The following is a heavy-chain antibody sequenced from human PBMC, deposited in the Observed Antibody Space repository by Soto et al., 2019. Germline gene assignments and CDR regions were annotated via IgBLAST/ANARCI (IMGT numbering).Heavy chain of an antibody. D-gene: IGHD5-12*01. CDR3: AREGSYSAYNFAHGIQLWSFDF. V-gene: IGHV4-4*07. Sequence: SETLSLTCTVPGGSINTFYWSWVRQPAGKGLEWIGRIFSSGSTSFNPSLESRVAMSVDTSKNHFSLNLGSVTAADMAVFYCAREGSYSAYNFAHGIQLWSFDFWGQGALVTVSS. J-gene: IGHJ4*02. CDR2: IFSSGST. CDR1: GGSINTFY.